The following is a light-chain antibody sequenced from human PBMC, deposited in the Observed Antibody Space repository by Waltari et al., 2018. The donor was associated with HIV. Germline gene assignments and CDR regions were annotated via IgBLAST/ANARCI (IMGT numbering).Light chain of an antibody. CDR3: CAYAGPTGLSEV. J-gene: IGLJ2*01. CDR2: DVA. Sequence: QSALTQPASVSGSPGQSITISCTGTSRDIGAYNYVSWYQPHPGKAPKLIIHDVATRPPGVPDRFSCSKSGNTASLTITGLQSEDEADYHCCAYAGPTGLSEVFGGGTKLTVL. CDR1: SRDIGAYNY. V-gene: IGLV2-23*02.